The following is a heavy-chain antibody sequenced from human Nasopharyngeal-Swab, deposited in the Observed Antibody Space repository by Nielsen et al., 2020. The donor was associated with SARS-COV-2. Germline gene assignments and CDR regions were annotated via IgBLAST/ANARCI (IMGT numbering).Heavy chain of an antibody. CDR2: INHSGST. V-gene: IGHV4-34*01. D-gene: IGHD3-16*02. CDR3: ARGVWGSHRVIAKGYYYYMDV. Sequence: PGKGLEWIGEINHSGSTNYNPSLKSRVTISVDTSKNQFSLKLSSVTAADTAVYYCARGVWGSHRVIAKGYYYYMDVWGKGTTVTVSS. J-gene: IGHJ6*03.